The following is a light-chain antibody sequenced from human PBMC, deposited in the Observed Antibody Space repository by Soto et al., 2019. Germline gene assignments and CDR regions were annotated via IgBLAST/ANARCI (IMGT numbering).Light chain of an antibody. V-gene: IGLV1-51*01. CDR1: SSNIGNNY. CDR3: GTWDXSLSAVV. J-gene: IGLJ2*01. Sequence: QSVLTQPPSVSAAPGQKVTISCSGSSSNIGNNYVSWYQQLPGTAPKLLIYDNNKRPSGIPDRFSGSKSGTSATLGITGLXTGXXADYYXGTWDXSLSAVVFGGGTKLTVL. CDR2: DNN.